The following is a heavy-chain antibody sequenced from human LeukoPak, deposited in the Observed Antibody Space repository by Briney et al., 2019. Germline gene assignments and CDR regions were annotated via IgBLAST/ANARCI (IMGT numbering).Heavy chain of an antibody. CDR2: ISGSGGST. Sequence: AGGSLRLSCAASGFTFSSYAMSWVRQAPGKGLEWVSAISGSGGSTYYADSVKGRFTISRDNFKNTLYLQMNSLRAEDTAVYYCAKDRGVRGVIAPYYFDYWGQGTLVTVSS. J-gene: IGHJ4*02. V-gene: IGHV3-23*01. D-gene: IGHD3-10*01. CDR1: GFTFSSYA. CDR3: AKDRGVRGVIAPYYFDY.